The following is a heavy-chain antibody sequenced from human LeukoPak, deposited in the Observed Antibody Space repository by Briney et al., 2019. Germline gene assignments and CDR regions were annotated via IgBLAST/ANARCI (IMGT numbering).Heavy chain of an antibody. Sequence: PGGSLRLSCAASGFTFSSYSMNWVCHAPGKGLEWVSSISSSSSYIYYADSVKGRFTISRDNAKNSLYLQMNSLRAEDTAVYYCAGSYSSGWLDYWGQGTLVTVSS. D-gene: IGHD6-19*01. CDR3: AGSYSSGWLDY. V-gene: IGHV3-21*01. J-gene: IGHJ4*02. CDR1: GFTFSSYS. CDR2: ISSSSSYI.